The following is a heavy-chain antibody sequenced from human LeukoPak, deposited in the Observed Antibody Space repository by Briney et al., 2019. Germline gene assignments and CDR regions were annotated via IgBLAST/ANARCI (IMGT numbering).Heavy chain of an antibody. J-gene: IGHJ4*02. D-gene: IGHD6-13*01. CDR2: IYYSGST. CDR1: GGSISSSSYY. Sequence: PSETLSLTCTVSGGSISSSSYYWGWIRQPPGKGLEWIGSIYYSGSTYCNPSLKSRVTISVDTSKNQFSLKLSSVTAADTAVYYCAGGIAAAVAFDYWGQGTLVTVSS. CDR3: AGGIAAAVAFDY. V-gene: IGHV4-39*07.